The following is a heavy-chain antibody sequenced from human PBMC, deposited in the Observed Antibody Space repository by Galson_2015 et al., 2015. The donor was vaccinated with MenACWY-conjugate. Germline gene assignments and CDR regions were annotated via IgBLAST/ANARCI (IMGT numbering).Heavy chain of an antibody. CDR2: INPGGSST. J-gene: IGHJ4*02. CDR1: GFTFTNYA. D-gene: IGHD1-26*01. Sequence: SLRLSCAASGFTFTNYAASWVRQAPGKGLVWVSRINPGGSSTTYADSVKDRFTFSRDNAKYTLYLQMNSLRPEDTAVFYCAKTRGASFYFDSWGQGTLVTVSS. V-gene: IGHV3-74*01. CDR3: AKTRGASFYFDS.